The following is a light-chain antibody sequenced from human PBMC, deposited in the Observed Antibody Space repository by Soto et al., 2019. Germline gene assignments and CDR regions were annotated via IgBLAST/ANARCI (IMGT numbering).Light chain of an antibody. CDR1: SSDVGDYNY. Sequence: QSALTQPASVSGSPGQSLTISCTGPSSDVGDYNYVSWYQQHPGKAPKLMLYDVSNRPSGISNRFSGSKSGNTASLTISGLQSEDEADYYCSSYTSSSTLFGTGTKLTVL. CDR3: SSYTSSSTL. J-gene: IGLJ1*01. CDR2: DVS. V-gene: IGLV2-14*01.